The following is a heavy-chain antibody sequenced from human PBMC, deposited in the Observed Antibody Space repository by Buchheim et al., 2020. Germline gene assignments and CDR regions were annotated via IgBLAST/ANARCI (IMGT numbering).Heavy chain of an antibody. Sequence: QVQLVQSGAEVKKPGASVKVSCKASGYTFTTYSIHWVRQAPGQGLEWMGIINPSGGSTTYVQKFQGRVTMTWDTSPSTVYMELSSLRSEDTAVYYCARNPSRILGVVVAATPGPLRGASDYYGMDVWGQGTT. J-gene: IGHJ6*02. V-gene: IGHV1-46*01. D-gene: IGHD2-15*01. CDR2: INPSGGST. CDR1: GYTFTTYS. CDR3: ARNPSRILGVVVAATPGPLRGASDYYGMDV.